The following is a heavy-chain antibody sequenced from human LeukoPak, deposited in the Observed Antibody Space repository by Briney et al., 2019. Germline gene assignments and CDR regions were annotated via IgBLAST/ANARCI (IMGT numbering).Heavy chain of an antibody. CDR1: GYTFTGYY. CDR2: FNPNSAGT. V-gene: IGHV1-2*02. D-gene: IGHD6-6*01. J-gene: IGHJ5*02. Sequence: SVKASCKASGYTFTGYYIHWVRQAPGQGLKWMGWFNPNSAGTNYAQKFQGRVNMTRDTSISTAYMELSRLRSDDTAVYYCARDPGFLAARYLENKYNWFVPWGQGTLVTVSS. CDR3: ARDPGFLAARYLENKYNWFVP.